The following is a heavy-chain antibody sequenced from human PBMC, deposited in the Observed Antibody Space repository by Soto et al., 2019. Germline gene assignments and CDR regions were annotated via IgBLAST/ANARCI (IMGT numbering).Heavy chain of an antibody. CDR1: GFTFRNNA. Sequence: EVQLLESGGGLVQPGGSLRLSCAASGFTFRNNAMSWVRQAPGKGLEWVSGVGWRGDTSYADSAKGRFTVSRDNSRNMVFLQMTSLRVDDTAAYYCAKRLVLAGSWGPFDSWGQGTLVTVSS. D-gene: IGHD6-19*01. J-gene: IGHJ4*02. V-gene: IGHV3-23*01. CDR3: AKRLVLAGSWGPFDS. CDR2: VGWRGDT.